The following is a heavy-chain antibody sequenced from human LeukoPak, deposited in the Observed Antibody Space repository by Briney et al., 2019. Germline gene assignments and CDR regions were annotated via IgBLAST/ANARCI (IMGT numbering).Heavy chain of an antibody. CDR1: GYTFTSYG. CDR2: ISAYNGNT. J-gene: IGHJ4*02. CDR3: ARDDPGYSSRYGL. D-gene: IGHD6-13*01. Sequence: GASVKVSCKASGYTFTSYGISWVRQAPGQGLEWMGWISAYNGNTNYAQKLQGRVTMTTDTSTSTAYMELRWLTSDDTAVYYCARDDPGYSSRYGLWGQGTLVTVSS. V-gene: IGHV1-18*01.